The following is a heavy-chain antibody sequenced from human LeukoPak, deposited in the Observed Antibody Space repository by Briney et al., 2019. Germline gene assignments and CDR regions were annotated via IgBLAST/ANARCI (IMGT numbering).Heavy chain of an antibody. V-gene: IGHV1-46*01. CDR1: GYTFTSYY. Sequence: GASVKDSCKASGYTFTSYYMHWVRQAPGQGPEWMGIINPSGGSTSYAQKFQGRVTMTRDTSTSTVYMELSSLRSEDTAVYYCARDFGSGSYLEPIYYFDYWGQGTLVTVSS. CDR2: INPSGGST. D-gene: IGHD1-26*01. CDR3: ARDFGSGSYLEPIYYFDY. J-gene: IGHJ4*02.